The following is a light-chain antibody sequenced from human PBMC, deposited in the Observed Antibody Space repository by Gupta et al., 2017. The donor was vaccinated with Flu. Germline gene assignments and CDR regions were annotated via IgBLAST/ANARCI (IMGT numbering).Light chain of an antibody. CDR3: SSYTTSDTWV. Sequence: SDIGGFNYVYWYQQHSGKAPKLIIYEVSRPSGVSYRFSGSKFGNTASLTISGLQAEDEADYYCSSYTTSDTWVFGGGPKLTVL. V-gene: IGLV2-14*01. CDR1: SDIGGFNY. J-gene: IGLJ3*02. CDR2: EVS.